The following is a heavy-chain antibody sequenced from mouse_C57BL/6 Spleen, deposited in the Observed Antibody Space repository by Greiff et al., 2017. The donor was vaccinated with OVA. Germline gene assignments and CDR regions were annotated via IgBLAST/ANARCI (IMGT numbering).Heavy chain of an antibody. CDR3: ARNGYYGSSYGYFDV. J-gene: IGHJ1*03. V-gene: IGHV1-54*01. Sequence: QVQLQQSGAELVRPGPSVKVSCKASGYAFTNYLIEWVKQRPGQGLEWIGVINPGSGGTNYNEKFKGKATLTADKSSSTAYMQLSSLTSEDSAVYFCARNGYYGSSYGYFDVWGTGTTVTVSS. D-gene: IGHD1-1*01. CDR1: GYAFTNYL. CDR2: INPGSGGT.